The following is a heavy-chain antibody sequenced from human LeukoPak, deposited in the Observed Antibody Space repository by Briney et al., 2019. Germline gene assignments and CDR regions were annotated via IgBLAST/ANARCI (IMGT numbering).Heavy chain of an antibody. V-gene: IGHV4-34*01. D-gene: IGHD3-16*01. CDR1: GGSFSGYY. CDR2: INHSGST. Sequence: PSXTLSHTCAVYGGSFSGYYWSWVRQPPGKGLEWIGEINHSGSTNYNPSLKSRVTISVDTSKNQFSLKLSSVTAADTAVYYCARSPMYYDYAWGSYRPRVTRVFDYWGQGTLVTVSS. J-gene: IGHJ4*02. CDR3: ARSPMYYDYAWGSYRPRVTRVFDY.